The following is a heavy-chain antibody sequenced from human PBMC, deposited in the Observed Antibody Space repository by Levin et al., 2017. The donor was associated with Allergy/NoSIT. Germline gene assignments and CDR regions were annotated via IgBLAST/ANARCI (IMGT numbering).Heavy chain of an antibody. CDR2: ISWNSGSI. CDR1: GFTFDDYA. Sequence: GGSLRLSCAASGFTFDDYAMHWVRQAPGKGLEWVSGISWNSGSIGYADSVKGRFTISRDNAKNSLYLQMNSLRAEDTALYYCAKDRKRLVPWYFDLWGRGTLVTVSS. D-gene: IGHD6-13*01. V-gene: IGHV3-9*01. J-gene: IGHJ2*01. CDR3: AKDRKRLVPWYFDL.